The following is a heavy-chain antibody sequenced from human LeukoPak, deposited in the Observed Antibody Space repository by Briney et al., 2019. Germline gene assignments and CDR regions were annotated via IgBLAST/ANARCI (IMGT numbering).Heavy chain of an antibody. J-gene: IGHJ2*01. V-gene: IGHV4-59*01. D-gene: IGHD6-13*01. CDR3: ARVIAAARWYFDL. CDR1: GGSISSYY. CDR2: IYYSGST. Sequence: SETLSLTCTVSGGSISSYYWSWIRQPPGKGLEWIGYIYYSGSTDYNPSLKSRVTISVDTSKNQFSLKLSSVTAADTAVYYCARVIAAARWYFDLWGRGTLVTVSS.